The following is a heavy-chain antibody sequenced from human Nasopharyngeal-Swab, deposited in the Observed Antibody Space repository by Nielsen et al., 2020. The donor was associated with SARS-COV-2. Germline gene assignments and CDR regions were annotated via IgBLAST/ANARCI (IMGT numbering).Heavy chain of an antibody. D-gene: IGHD3-3*01. Sequence: SETLSLTCTVSGGSVSSGSYYWSWIRQPPGKGLEWIGYIYYSGSTNYNPSLKRRVTISVDTSKNQFSLKLSSVTAADTAVYYCARAQYYDFWWSWGQGTLVTVSS. CDR2: IYYSGST. CDR1: GGSVSSGSYY. V-gene: IGHV4-61*01. CDR3: ARAQYYDFWWS. J-gene: IGHJ4*02.